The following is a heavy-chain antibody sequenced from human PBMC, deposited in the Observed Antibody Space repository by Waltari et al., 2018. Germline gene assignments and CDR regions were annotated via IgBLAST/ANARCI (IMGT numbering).Heavy chain of an antibody. CDR1: GFTFSSYA. J-gene: IGHJ4*02. Sequence: EVQLLESGGGLVQPGGSLRLSCAASGFTFSSYAMSWVRQAPGKGVSWFSAISGSGGSTYSAYSVKGRFTISRDNSKNTLYLQMNSLRAEDTAVYYCAKWGQQLRFDYWGQGTLVTVSS. CDR2: ISGSGGST. CDR3: AKWGQQLRFDY. V-gene: IGHV3-23*01. D-gene: IGHD6-13*01.